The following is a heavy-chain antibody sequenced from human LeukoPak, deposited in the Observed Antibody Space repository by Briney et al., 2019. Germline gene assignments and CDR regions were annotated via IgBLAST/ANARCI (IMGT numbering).Heavy chain of an antibody. CDR2: IYTSGST. J-gene: IGHJ6*03. D-gene: IGHD6-13*01. CDR3: ARGPAAAASYYYYYYYMDV. V-gene: IGHV4-4*07. Sequence: SETLSLTCTVSGGSISSYYWSWIRQPAGKGLEWIGRIYTSGSTNYNPSLKSRVTMSVDTSKNQFSLKLSSVTAADTAVYYCARGPAAAASYYYYYYYMDVWGKGTTVTVSS. CDR1: GGSISSYY.